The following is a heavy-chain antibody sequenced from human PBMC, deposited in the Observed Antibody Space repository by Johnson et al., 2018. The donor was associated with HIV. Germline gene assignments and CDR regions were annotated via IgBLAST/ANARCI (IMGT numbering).Heavy chain of an antibody. D-gene: IGHD1-26*01. CDR3: ARVAGVKWEQRGGAFDI. Sequence: VQLMESGGGLIQPGGSLRLSCAASGFTVSSNYMSWVRQAPGKGLEWVSVIYSGGSTYYADSVKGRFTISRANSKNSLYLQMNSLRAEDTALYYCARVAGVKWEQRGGAFDIGGQGTMVTVSS. CDR1: GFTVSSNY. V-gene: IGHV3-53*01. J-gene: IGHJ3*02. CDR2: IYSGGST.